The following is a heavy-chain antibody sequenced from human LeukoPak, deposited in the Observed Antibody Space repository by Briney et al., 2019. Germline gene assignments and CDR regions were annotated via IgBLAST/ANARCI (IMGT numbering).Heavy chain of an antibody. CDR3: AKGQVIGAAQNRFDP. J-gene: IGHJ5*02. CDR2: ISGSGGST. Sequence: GGSLRLSCAASGFTFSSYGMNWVRQAPGKGLEWVSGISGSGGSTYYADSVKGRFTISRDNSKNTLYLQMSSLRAEDTAVYYCAKGQVIGAAQNRFDPWGQGTLVTVSS. V-gene: IGHV3-23*01. CDR1: GFTFSSYG. D-gene: IGHD2/OR15-2a*01.